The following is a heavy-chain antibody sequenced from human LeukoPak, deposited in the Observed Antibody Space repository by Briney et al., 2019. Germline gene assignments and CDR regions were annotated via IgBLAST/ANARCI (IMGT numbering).Heavy chain of an antibody. CDR3: ARQSSTDYYYYGLDV. D-gene: IGHD1-1*01. V-gene: IGHV6-1*01. J-gene: IGHJ6*02. Sequence: XVRQSPSRGLEWLGRTYYRSKWYNDYAESVKRRITVNPDTSKNQFSLQLNSVTPEDAAVYYCARQSSTDYYYYGLDVWGQGTTVAVSS. CDR2: TYYRSKWYN.